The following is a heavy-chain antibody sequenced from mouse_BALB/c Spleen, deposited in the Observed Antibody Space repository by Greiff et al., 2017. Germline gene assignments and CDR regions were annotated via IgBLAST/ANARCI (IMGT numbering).Heavy chain of an antibody. CDR2: INPSNGGT. CDR3: TRGLLRLRSWYFDV. V-gene: IGHV1S81*02. CDR1: GYTFTSYY. D-gene: IGHD1-2*01. Sequence: QVQLQQSGAELVKPGASVKLSCKASGYTFTSYYMYWVKQRPGQGLEWIGGINPSNGGTNFNEKFKSKATLTVDKSSSTAYMQLSSLTSEDSAVYYCTRGLLRLRSWYFDVWGAGTTVTVSS. J-gene: IGHJ1*01.